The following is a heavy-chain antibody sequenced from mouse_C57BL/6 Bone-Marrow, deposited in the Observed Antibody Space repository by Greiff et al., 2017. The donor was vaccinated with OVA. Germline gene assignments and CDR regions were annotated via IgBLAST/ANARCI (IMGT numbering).Heavy chain of an antibody. CDR1: GYTFTDYE. CDR2: IYPGSGNT. Sequence: QVQLQQSGAGLVRPGASVKLSCKASGYTFTDYEINWVKQRPGQGLEWIARIYPGSGNTYYTEKFKGKATLTAEKSSSTAYMQLSSLRSEDSAVYFCARGGYYGPWYFDVWGTGTTVTVSS. D-gene: IGHD1-2*01. CDR3: ARGGYYGPWYFDV. J-gene: IGHJ1*03. V-gene: IGHV1-76*01.